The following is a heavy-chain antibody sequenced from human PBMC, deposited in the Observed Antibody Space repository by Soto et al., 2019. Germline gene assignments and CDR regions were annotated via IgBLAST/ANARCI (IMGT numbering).Heavy chain of an antibody. CDR1: GFSLSNAGMG. Sequence: SGPTLVNPTETLTLTCTVSGFSLSNAGMGVSWIRQPPGKALEWLAHIFSSDEKSYRTSLEPRLTVSKDTSKSQVVLTLTNMDPLDTATYYCARAVYRAISDIWFDPWGQGTQVTVSS. J-gene: IGHJ5*02. CDR3: ARAVYRAISDIWFDP. D-gene: IGHD1-26*01. V-gene: IGHV2-26*01. CDR2: IFSSDEK.